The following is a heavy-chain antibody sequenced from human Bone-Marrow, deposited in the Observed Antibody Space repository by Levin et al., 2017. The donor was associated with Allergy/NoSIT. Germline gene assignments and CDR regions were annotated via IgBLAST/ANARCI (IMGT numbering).Heavy chain of an antibody. J-gene: IGHJ2*01. Sequence: PSETLSLTCTVSGGSISSYYWNWIRQSPGKGLEWIGNIYYSGSTNYNPSLKSRVTISVDTSKNQFSLKLRSVTAADTAVYYCARDLGRVVGRYFDFWGRGTLVTVSS. D-gene: IGHD2-15*01. V-gene: IGHV4-59*01. CDR3: ARDLGRVVGRYFDF. CDR2: IYYSGST. CDR1: GGSISSYY.